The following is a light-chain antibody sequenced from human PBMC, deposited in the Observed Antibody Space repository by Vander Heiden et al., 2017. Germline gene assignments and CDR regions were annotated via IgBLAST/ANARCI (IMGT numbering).Light chain of an antibody. CDR2: AAS. Sequence: DIQMTQSPSSLSASVGDRVTITCRASQSISSYLNWYQQKPGKAPKLLIYAASSLQSGVPSRFSGSGSGTDFTLTISSLQPEDFATYYCQQSYSNLRGLTFGGGTKVEIK. J-gene: IGKJ4*01. V-gene: IGKV1-39*01. CDR1: QSISSY. CDR3: QQSYSNLRGLT.